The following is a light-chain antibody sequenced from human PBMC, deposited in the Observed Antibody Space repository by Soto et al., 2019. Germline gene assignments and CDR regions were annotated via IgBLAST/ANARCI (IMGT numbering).Light chain of an antibody. CDR3: QQYFTSPVT. CDR2: WAS. V-gene: IGKV4-1*01. J-gene: IGKJ4*01. CDR1: QSLFSSTNDRNY. Sequence: DIVMTQSPDSLAVSLGERATINCKSSQSLFSSTNDRNYLVWYQQRRGEPPQMIVYWASTREPGVPDRFGGSGSGTDFTLTISILQAEDVAVYYCQQYFTSPVTCGGGTKVEI.